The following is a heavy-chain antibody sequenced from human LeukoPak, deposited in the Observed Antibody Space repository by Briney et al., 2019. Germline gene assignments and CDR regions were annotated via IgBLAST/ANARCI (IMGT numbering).Heavy chain of an antibody. D-gene: IGHD2-2*01. CDR1: GFTFSSYA. CDR2: ISGSGGST. J-gene: IGHJ4*02. V-gene: IGHV3-23*01. CDR3: AKDGRYCSSTSCYSS. Sequence: PGGSLRLSCAASGFTFSSYAMSWVRQAPGKGLEWVSAISGSGGSTYYADSVKGRFTISRDNSKNTLYLQMNSLRAEATAVYYCAKDGRYCSSTSCYSSWGQGTLVTVSS.